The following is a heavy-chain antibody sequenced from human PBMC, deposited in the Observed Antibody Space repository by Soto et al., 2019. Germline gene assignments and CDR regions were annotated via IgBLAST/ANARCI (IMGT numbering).Heavy chain of an antibody. CDR3: ARDGMTTVVTDYWYFDL. D-gene: IGHD4-17*01. J-gene: IGHJ2*01. V-gene: IGHV4-30-4*01. CDR2: IYYSGRT. CDR1: GGSISSGDYY. Sequence: QVQLQESGPGLVQSSQTLSLTCTVSGGSISSGDYYWSWIRQAPGKGLEWIGYIYYSGRTYYNPPLKSRVTISVDTSKNQFSLKLSSVTAADTAVYYCARDGMTTVVTDYWYFDLWGRGTLVTVSS.